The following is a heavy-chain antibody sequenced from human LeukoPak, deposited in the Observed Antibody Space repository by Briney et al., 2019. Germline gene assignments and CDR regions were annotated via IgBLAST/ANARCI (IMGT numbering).Heavy chain of an antibody. CDR1: GYSFTSYW. J-gene: IGHJ3*02. V-gene: IGHV5-51*01. Sequence: GESLKISCKGSGYSFTSYWIGWVRQMPGKGLEWMGIIYPGDSDTRYSPSFQGQVTISADKSISTAYLQWSSLKASDTAMYYCARSYYGSGKLIPWDAFDIWGQGTMVTVSS. CDR3: ARSYYGSGKLIPWDAFDI. CDR2: IYPGDSDT. D-gene: IGHD3-10*01.